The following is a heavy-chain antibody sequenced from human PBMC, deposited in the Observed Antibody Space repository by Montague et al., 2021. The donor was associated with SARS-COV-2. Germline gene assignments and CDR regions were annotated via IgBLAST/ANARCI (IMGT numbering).Heavy chain of an antibody. D-gene: IGHD2-8*01. CDR3: ARAKGFLVLMVYVMGAFDI. V-gene: IGHV4-31*03. CDR2: IYYSGST. Sequence: TLSLTCTVSGGSISSGAYYWGWIRQHPGKGLEWIGYIYYSGSTYYNPSLKSRVTISVDTSKNQFSLRLSSVTAADTAVYYCARAKGFLVLMVYVMGAFDIWGQGKMVTGSS. J-gene: IGHJ3*02. CDR1: GGSISSGAYY.